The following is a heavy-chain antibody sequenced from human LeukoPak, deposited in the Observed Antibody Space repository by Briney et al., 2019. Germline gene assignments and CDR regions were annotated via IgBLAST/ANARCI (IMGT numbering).Heavy chain of an antibody. J-gene: IGHJ5*02. CDR2: IYPADSDI. D-gene: IGHD2-15*01. CDR3: ARQEYCSGGSCYTWFDP. V-gene: IGHV5-51*01. CDR1: GYSITNYW. Sequence: GESLKISCKGTGYSITNYWIAWVRQMPGKGLEWMGIIYPADSDIRYSPSFQGQVTISADKSISTAYLQWSSLKASDTAMYYCARQEYCSGGSCYTWFDPWGQGTLVTVSS.